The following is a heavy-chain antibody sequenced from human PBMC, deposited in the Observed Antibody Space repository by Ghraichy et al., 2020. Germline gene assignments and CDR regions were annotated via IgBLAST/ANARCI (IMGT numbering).Heavy chain of an antibody. CDR2: IKQDGSEK. D-gene: IGHD6-13*01. V-gene: IGHV3-7*01. CDR1: GFTFSSYW. CDR3: ASDYNTVYSSSWYTPNYYGMDV. J-gene: IGHJ6*02. Sequence: GGSLRLSCAASGFTFSSYWMSWVRQAPGKGLEWVANIKQDGSEKYYVDSVKGRFTICRDNAKNSLYLQMNSLRAEDTAVYYWASDYNTVYSSSWYTPNYYGMDVWGQGTTVTVSS.